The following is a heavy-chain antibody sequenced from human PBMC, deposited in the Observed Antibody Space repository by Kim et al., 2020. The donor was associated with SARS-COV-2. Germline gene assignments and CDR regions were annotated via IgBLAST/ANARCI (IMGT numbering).Heavy chain of an antibody. CDR2: I. J-gene: IGHJ4*02. CDR3: ARGPNYSPFDY. Sequence: IYYAEHGRGRLTISRDNDKTSLYLQMNSLRAEDTAVYYCARGPNYSPFDYWGQGTLVTVSS. V-gene: IGHV3-48*03. D-gene: IGHD4-4*01.